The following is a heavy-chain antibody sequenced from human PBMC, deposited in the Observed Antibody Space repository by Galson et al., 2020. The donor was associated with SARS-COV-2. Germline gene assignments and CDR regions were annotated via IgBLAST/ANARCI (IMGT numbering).Heavy chain of an antibody. D-gene: IGHD6-19*01. V-gene: IGHV5-51*01. CDR1: GYSFTTYS. J-gene: IGHJ6*02. Sequence: GESLQISCKTSGYSFTTYSIGWVRQMPGKGLEWVGIIYPGDSYTTYSPSFEGQVTISADKSISTAYLQWSSLKASDTGMYYCARHKLYSSAWYHGIDVWGQGTTGTGSS. CDR2: IYPGDSYT. CDR3: ARHKLYSSAWYHGIDV.